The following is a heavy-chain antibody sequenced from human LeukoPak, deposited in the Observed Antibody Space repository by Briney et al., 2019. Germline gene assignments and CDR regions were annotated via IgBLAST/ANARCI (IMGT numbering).Heavy chain of an antibody. D-gene: IGHD3-10*01. J-gene: IGHJ4*02. CDR3: AGASWFGEWVR. Sequence: GGSLRLSCAASGFTFSTYSMNWVRQAPGKGLEWISYISSSSNLIYYADSVKGRFTISRDKAKNSLFLQMNSLRDDDTAVYYCAGASWFGEWVRWGQGTLVTASS. CDR2: ISSSSNLI. CDR1: GFTFSTYS. V-gene: IGHV3-48*02.